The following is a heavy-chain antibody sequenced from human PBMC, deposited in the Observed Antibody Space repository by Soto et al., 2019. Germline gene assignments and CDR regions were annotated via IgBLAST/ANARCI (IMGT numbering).Heavy chain of an antibody. CDR3: CTDIRGYKLFDY. D-gene: IGHD1-20*01. CDR1: SFTFTNAW. Sequence: GGSLRLSCAASSFTFTNAWMNWVRQSPGKGLGWVGRIKSKADGGTTDYAAPVKGRFTISRDDSKNTLFLQMNSLETEDTALYYCCTDIRGYKLFDYWGQGTLVTVSS. V-gene: IGHV3-15*07. J-gene: IGHJ4*02. CDR2: IKSKADGGTT.